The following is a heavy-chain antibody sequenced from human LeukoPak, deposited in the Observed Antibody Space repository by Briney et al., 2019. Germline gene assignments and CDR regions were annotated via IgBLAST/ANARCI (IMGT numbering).Heavy chain of an antibody. J-gene: IGHJ6*02. Sequence: GASVKVSCKASGYTFTSYGISWVRQAPGQGLEWMGWISAYNGNTNYAQKLQGRVTMTRDTSTSTVYMELSSLRSEDTAVYYCARDGSEGYSYGYSRHYYYGMDVWGQGTTVTVSS. D-gene: IGHD5-18*01. V-gene: IGHV1-18*01. CDR3: ARDGSEGYSYGYSRHYYYGMDV. CDR1: GYTFTSYG. CDR2: ISAYNGNT.